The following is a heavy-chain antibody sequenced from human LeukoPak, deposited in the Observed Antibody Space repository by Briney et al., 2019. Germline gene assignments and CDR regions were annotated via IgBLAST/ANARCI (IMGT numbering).Heavy chain of an antibody. CDR1: GFTFSDYY. J-gene: IGHJ5*02. D-gene: IGHD3-10*01. CDR3: ARCSYGSAFYP. V-gene: IGHV3-11*01. Sequence: GGSLRLSCAASGFTFSDYYMSWIRQAPGKGLEWVSYIISSGSTIYYADSVKGRFTISRDNARNSLYLQMNSLRAEDTAVYYCARCSYGSAFYPWGQGTLVTVSS. CDR2: IISSGSTI.